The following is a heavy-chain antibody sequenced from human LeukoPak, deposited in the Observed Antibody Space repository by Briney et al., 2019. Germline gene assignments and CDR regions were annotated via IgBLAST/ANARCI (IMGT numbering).Heavy chain of an antibody. CDR2: INHSGST. CDR3: ARRQGLVRVWDY. J-gene: IGHJ4*02. D-gene: IGHD3-10*01. Sequence: SETLSLTCAVYGGSFSGYYWSWIRQPPGKGLEWIGEINHSGSTNYNPSLKSRVTISVDTSKNQFSLKLSSVTAADTAVYYCARRQGLVRVWDYWGQGTLVTVSS. CDR1: GGSFSGYY. V-gene: IGHV4-34*01.